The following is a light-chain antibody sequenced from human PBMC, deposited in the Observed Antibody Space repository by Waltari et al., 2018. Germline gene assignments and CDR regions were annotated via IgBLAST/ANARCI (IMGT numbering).Light chain of an antibody. CDR2: WAS. CDR1: QSVLYSSNNKNY. Sequence: DIVMTQSPDSLAVSRGERATINCKSSQSVLYSSNNKNYLAWYQQKPGQPPKLLIYWASTRESGVPDRFSGSGSGTDFTRTISSLQAEDVAVYYCQQYYGSPPWTFGQGTKVEIK. V-gene: IGKV4-1*01. J-gene: IGKJ1*01. CDR3: QQYYGSPPWT.